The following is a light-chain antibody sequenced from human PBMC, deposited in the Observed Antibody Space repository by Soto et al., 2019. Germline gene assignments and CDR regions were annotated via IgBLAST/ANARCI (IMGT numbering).Light chain of an antibody. CDR1: SRDVGGYNW. CDR3: TSYATGDTFP. Sequence: QSVLTQPPSASGSPGQSVTISCTGTSRDVGGYNWVSWYRHHPGKVPKLLIYEVDKRPSGVPDRFSGSKSGNTASLTVSGLQAEDEADYYCTSYATGDTFPFGGGTKLTVL. J-gene: IGLJ2*01. V-gene: IGLV2-8*01. CDR2: EVD.